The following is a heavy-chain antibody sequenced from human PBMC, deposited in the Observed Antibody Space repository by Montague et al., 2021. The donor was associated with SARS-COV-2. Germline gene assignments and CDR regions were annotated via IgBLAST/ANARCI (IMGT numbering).Heavy chain of an antibody. J-gene: IGHJ6*02. CDR1: GFSLSTSGMC. D-gene: IGHD4-23*01. Sequence: PALVKPTQTLTLTCTFSGFSLSTSGMCVSWIRQPPGKALEWLALIYWDDDKYYSTSLKTRLTISKDTSKNQVVLTMTNMDPVDTATYYCSRMTTVVTLGYYYYYGMDVWGQGTTVTVSS. CDR2: IYWDDDK. V-gene: IGHV2-70*01. CDR3: SRMTTVVTLGYYYYYGMDV.